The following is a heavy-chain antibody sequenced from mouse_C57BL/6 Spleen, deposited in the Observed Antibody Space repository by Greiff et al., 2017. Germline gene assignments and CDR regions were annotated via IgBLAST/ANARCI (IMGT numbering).Heavy chain of an antibody. D-gene: IGHD1-2*01. J-gene: IGHJ1*03. CDR2: ISSGGDYI. V-gene: IGHV5-9-1*02. CDR1: GFTFSSYA. CDR3: TITTAVYWYFDV. Sequence: EVKVEESGEGLVKPGGSLKLSCAASGFTFSSYAMSWVRQTPEKRLEWVAYISSGGDYIYYADTVKGRFTISRDNARNTLYLQMSSLKSEDTAMYYCTITTAVYWYFDVWGTGTTVTVSS.